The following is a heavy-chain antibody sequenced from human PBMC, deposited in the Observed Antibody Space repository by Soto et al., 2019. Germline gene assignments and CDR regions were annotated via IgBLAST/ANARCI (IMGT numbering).Heavy chain of an antibody. CDR1: GYTFIGYY. D-gene: IGHD5-12*01. Sequence: QVQLVQSGAEVKKPGASVTVSCKASGYTFIGYYIHWVRQAPGQGLEWMGWINPNSGGAKYSQKFQAWVTMTSDTSISTAYMELSRLKSDDTAVYYCARSGGGYDLGDYWGQGTLVTVSS. V-gene: IGHV1-2*04. J-gene: IGHJ4*02. CDR3: ARSGGGYDLGDY. CDR2: INPNSGGA.